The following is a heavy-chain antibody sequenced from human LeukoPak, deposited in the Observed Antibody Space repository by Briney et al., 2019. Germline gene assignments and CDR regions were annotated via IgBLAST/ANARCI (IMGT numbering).Heavy chain of an antibody. CDR1: GGSISSYY. CDR3: ARGAAAVDY. J-gene: IGHJ4*02. CDR2: IYYSGST. Sequence: SETLSLTCTVSGGSISSYYWSWIRQPPGKGLEWIGYIYYSGSTNYNPSLKSRVTISVDTSKNQFSLKLSSVTAADAAVYYCARGAAAVDYWGQGTLVTVSS. V-gene: IGHV4-59*01. D-gene: IGHD6-13*01.